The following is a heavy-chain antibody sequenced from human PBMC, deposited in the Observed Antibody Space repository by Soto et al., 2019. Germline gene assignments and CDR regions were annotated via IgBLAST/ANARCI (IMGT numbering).Heavy chain of an antibody. D-gene: IGHD3-9*01. Sequence: SETLSLTCSVSGASISTSSDFWGWIRQAPGKGLEWIGKVYQSGTTRLNPSLKSRVSIFVDRSKNQFSLELSSATAADTAVYYCARMYYDILTGYDYFDYWGQGTLVTVSS. CDR2: VYQSGTT. V-gene: IGHV4-39*01. J-gene: IGHJ4*02. CDR3: ARMYYDILTGYDYFDY. CDR1: GASISTSSDF.